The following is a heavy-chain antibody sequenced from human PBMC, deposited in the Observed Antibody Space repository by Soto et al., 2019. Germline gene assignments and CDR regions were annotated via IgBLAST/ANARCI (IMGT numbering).Heavy chain of an antibody. D-gene: IGHD3-3*01. CDR1: GFTFSSYA. CDR3: AKDRWNYDFWSGYYAFDI. J-gene: IGHJ3*02. CDR2: ISGSGGST. Sequence: GGSLRLSCAASGFTFSSYAMSWVRQAPGKGLEWVSAISGSGGSTYYADSVKGRFTISRDNSKNTLYLQMNSLRAEDTAVYYCAKDRWNYDFWSGYYAFDIWGQGTMVTVSS. V-gene: IGHV3-23*01.